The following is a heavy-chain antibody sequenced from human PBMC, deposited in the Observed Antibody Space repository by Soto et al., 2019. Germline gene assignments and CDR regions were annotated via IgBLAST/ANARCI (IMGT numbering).Heavy chain of an antibody. V-gene: IGHV3-7*01. D-gene: IGHD2-15*01. Sequence: PGGSLRLSCAASGFTFSSYWMSWVRQAPGKGLEWVANIKQDGSEKYYVDSVKGRFTISRDNAKNSLYLQMNSLRAEDTAVYYCARDYLCSGDSCYPSFDYWGQGTLVTVSS. CDR3: ARDYLCSGDSCYPSFDY. CDR2: IKQDGSEK. CDR1: GFTFSSYW. J-gene: IGHJ4*02.